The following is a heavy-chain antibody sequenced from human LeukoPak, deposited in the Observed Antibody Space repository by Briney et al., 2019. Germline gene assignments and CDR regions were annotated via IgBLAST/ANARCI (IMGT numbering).Heavy chain of an antibody. J-gene: IGHJ4*01. D-gene: IGHD6-19*01. CDR1: GFTFGDYA. Sequence: GGSLRLSCTTSGFTFGDYAMSWVRQAPGKGLEWVCFIRSKRYGGTTENAASVKGRFTIGRDDSKSIAYLQMNSLKTEDTAVYYCTRLGGGGSGWWEDYWGHGALVTVSS. V-gene: IGHV3-49*04. CDR2: IRSKRYGGTT. CDR3: TRLGGGGSGWWEDY.